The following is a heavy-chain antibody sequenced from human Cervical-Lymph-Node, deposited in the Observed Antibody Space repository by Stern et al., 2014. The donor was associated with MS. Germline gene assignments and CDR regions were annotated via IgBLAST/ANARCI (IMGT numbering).Heavy chain of an antibody. J-gene: IGHJ4*02. Sequence: QVQLVQSGTEVKKSGASVRVSCKASGYTFSIYYMHWVRQAPGQGLEWLGIINPSTGSTTYAQKFQDRVTMTNDTSTSTVYLEMSSLMSEDTAVYYCARQNMVRGVTELDFWGQGTLVTVSS. V-gene: IGHV1-46*01. CDR2: INPSTGST. D-gene: IGHD3-10*01. CDR1: GYTFSIYY. CDR3: ARQNMVRGVTELDF.